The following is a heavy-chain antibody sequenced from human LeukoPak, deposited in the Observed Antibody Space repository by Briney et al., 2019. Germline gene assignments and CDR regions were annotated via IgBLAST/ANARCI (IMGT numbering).Heavy chain of an antibody. V-gene: IGHV3-30-3*01. CDR3: AGATHY. Sequence: PGGSLRLSCAASGFTFSSYAMRWVRQAPGKGLEWVAVISYDGSNKYYADSVKGRFTISRDNSKNTLYLQMNSLRAEDTAVYYCAGATHYWGQGTLVTVSS. D-gene: IGHD4-17*01. J-gene: IGHJ4*02. CDR1: GFTFSSYA. CDR2: ISYDGSNK.